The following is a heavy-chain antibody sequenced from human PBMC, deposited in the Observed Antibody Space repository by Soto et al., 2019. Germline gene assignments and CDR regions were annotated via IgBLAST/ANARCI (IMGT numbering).Heavy chain of an antibody. CDR3: ARGWPHGDYSNYFDY. V-gene: IGHV3-33*01. CDR2: IWYDGSNK. CDR1: GFTFSSYG. J-gene: IGHJ4*02. Sequence: GGSLRLSCAASGFTFSSYGMHWVRQAPGKGLEWVAVIWYDGSNKYYADSVKGRFTISRDNSKNTLYLQMNSLRAEDTAVYYCARGWPHGDYSNYFDYWGQGTLVTVSS. D-gene: IGHD4-4*01.